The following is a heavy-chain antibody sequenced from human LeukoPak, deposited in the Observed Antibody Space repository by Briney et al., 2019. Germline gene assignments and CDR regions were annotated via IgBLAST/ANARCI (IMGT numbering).Heavy chain of an antibody. D-gene: IGHD4-23*01. Sequence: PGGSLRLSCAASGFTFSSYSMNWVRQAPGKGLEWVSYISSSSSTIYYADSVKGRFTISRDNAKNSLYLQMNSLRAEDTAVYYCARDEQITTGVYYYYGMDVWGQGTTVTVSS. V-gene: IGHV3-48*01. CDR1: GFTFSSYS. CDR3: ARDEQITTGVYYYYGMDV. CDR2: ISSSSSTI. J-gene: IGHJ6*02.